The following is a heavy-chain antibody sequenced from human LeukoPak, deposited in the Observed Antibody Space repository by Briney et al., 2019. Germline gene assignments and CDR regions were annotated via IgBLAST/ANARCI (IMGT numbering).Heavy chain of an antibody. CDR1: GGSISSYY. J-gene: IGHJ3*02. V-gene: IGHV4-59*01. CDR2: IYYSGST. CDR3: ARRAAAWERAFDI. D-gene: IGHD2-2*01. Sequence: SETLSLTCTVSGGSISSYYWSWIRQPPGKGLEWIGYIYYSGSTNYNPSLKSRVTISVDTSKNQFSLKLSSVTAADTAVYYCARRAAAWERAFDIWGQGTMVTVSS.